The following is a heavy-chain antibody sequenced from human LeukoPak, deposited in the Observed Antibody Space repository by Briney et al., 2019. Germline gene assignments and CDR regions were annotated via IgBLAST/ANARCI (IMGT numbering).Heavy chain of an antibody. J-gene: IGHJ5*02. V-gene: IGHV4-39*01. D-gene: IGHD4-11*01. CDR3: ARSTTIKGWFDP. Sequence: SETLSLTCTVSGGSIGSSAYFWGWIPQPPGKGLVWIGSIYYSGSTYYSPSLESRVTMSVDTPKNQFTLNLTSVTAAETAVYFCARSTTIKGWFDPWGQGTLVIVSS. CDR1: GGSIGSSAYF. CDR2: IYYSGST.